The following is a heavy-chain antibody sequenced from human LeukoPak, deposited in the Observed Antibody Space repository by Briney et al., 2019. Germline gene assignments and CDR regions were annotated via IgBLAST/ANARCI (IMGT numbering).Heavy chain of an antibody. CDR2: ISSSNSTI. CDR3: ASPFDY. V-gene: IGHV3-48*01. CDR1: GFTFSTYS. J-gene: IGHJ4*02. Sequence: GGSLRLSCAASGFTFSTYSMNWVRQAPGKGLEWISYISSSNSTIYYADSVKGRFTISRDNAKNSLYLQMNSLRAEDTAVYYCASPFDYWGQRTLVTVSS.